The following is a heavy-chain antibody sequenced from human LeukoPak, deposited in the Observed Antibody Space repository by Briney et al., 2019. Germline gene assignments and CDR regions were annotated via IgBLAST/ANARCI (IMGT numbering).Heavy chain of an antibody. Sequence: SETLSLTCTVSGGSISSYYWSWIRQPPGKGLEWIGYIYYSGSTNYNPSLKSRVTISVDTSKNQFSLKLSSVTAADTAVYYCARRNYGDSRRWVDPWGQGTLGTVSS. D-gene: IGHD4-17*01. J-gene: IGHJ5*02. CDR1: GGSISSYY. CDR2: IYYSGST. V-gene: IGHV4-59*08. CDR3: ARRNYGDSRRWVDP.